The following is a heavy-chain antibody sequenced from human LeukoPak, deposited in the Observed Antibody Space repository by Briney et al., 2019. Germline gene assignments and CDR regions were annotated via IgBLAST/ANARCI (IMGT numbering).Heavy chain of an antibody. CDR1: GFTFSNFN. J-gene: IGHJ4*02. CDR2: VSIASTHI. Sequence: GGSLRLSCAASGFTFSNFNMNWVRQAPGKGLEWVSTVSIASTHILYADSVKGRFTISRDNAKNSLYLQMNSLGVEDTAVYYCARVQAWGTVTSYDYWGQGTLVTVSS. D-gene: IGHD4-17*01. CDR3: ARVQAWGTVTSYDY. V-gene: IGHV3-21*01.